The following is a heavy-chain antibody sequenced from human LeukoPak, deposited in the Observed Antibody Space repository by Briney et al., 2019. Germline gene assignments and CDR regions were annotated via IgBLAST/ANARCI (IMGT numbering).Heavy chain of an antibody. V-gene: IGHV3-23*01. CDR1: GFTFSNYG. CDR3: AKGADYEPYYYYYCMDV. Sequence: GGSLRLSCAASGFTFSNYGMSWVRQAPGKGLEWVSDIGGSGSSTYYADSVKGRFTISRDNSKNTLYLQMNSPRAEDTAVYYCAKGADYEPYYYYYCMDVWGKGTTVTVSS. CDR2: IGGSGSST. J-gene: IGHJ6*03. D-gene: IGHD4-17*01.